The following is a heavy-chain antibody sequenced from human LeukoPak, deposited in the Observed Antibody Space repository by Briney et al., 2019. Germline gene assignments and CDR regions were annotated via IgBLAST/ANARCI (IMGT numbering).Heavy chain of an antibody. CDR3: AKKRGYYYYYMDV. J-gene: IGHJ6*03. CDR2: ISGSGGST. V-gene: IGHV3-23*01. Sequence: PGGSLRLSCAASGFTFSSYAMSWVRQAPGKDLEWVSAISGSGGSTYYADSVKGRFTISRDNSKNTLYLQMNSLRAEDTAVYYCAKKRGYYYYYMDVWGKGTTVTVSS. CDR1: GFTFSSYA.